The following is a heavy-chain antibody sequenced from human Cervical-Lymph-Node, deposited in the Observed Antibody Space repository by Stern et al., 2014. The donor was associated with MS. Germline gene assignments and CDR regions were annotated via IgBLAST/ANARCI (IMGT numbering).Heavy chain of an antibody. D-gene: IGHD6-19*01. J-gene: IGHJ4*02. CDR2: INAGNGNT. CDR1: GYTFTSYA. CDR3: ATPGIAVAGFDY. V-gene: IGHV1-3*01. Sequence: QVQLVQSGAEVKKPGASVKVSCKASGYTFTSYAMNWVRQAPGQRLEWMGWINAGNGNTKYSKKFQGRVTITRETSASTAYMDVSSLRSEDTAVYYWATPGIAVAGFDYWGQGTLVTVSS.